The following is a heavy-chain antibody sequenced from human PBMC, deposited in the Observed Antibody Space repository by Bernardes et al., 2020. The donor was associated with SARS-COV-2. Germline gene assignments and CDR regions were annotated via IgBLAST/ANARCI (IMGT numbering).Heavy chain of an antibody. J-gene: IGHJ4*02. CDR2: ISGSSTYI. CDR3: ASVTGQRAANY. D-gene: IGHD7-27*01. V-gene: IGHV3-21*01. CDR1: GFTFSTYT. Sequence: VGSLRLSCAASGFTFSTYTMNWVRQAPGKGLEWVSYISGSSTYIYYADSLKGRFTISRDNAKNSLYLQMNSLRAEDTAVYYCASVTGQRAANYWGQGTLVTVSS.